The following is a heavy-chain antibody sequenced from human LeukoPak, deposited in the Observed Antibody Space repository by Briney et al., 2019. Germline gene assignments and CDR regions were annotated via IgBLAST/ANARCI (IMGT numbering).Heavy chain of an antibody. CDR1: GFTFSSYG. J-gene: IGHJ4*02. Sequence: GGSLRLSCAASGFTFSSYGMSWVRQAPGKGLEWVSGISGSGGRTYYADSVKGRFTISRDNSKNTLDLQMNSLRAEDTAVYYCAKTGGIGISVAHWGQGTLVTVSS. CDR2: ISGSGGRT. CDR3: AKTGGIGISVAH. D-gene: IGHD6-19*01. V-gene: IGHV3-23*01.